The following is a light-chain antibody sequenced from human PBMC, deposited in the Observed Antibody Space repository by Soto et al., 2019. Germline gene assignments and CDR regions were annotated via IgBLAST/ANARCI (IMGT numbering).Light chain of an antibody. CDR2: GAS. CDR1: QSISTN. CDR3: LQYNNWPPYT. V-gene: IGKV3-15*01. J-gene: IGKJ2*01. Sequence: ETVMTQSPATLSVSPGESVTLSCRASQSISTNLAWYQQRPGQAPRLLIYGASRRATDIPARFSGSGSRIEFTLTISSLQSEDFAVYYCLQYNNWPPYTFGQGTQLEIK.